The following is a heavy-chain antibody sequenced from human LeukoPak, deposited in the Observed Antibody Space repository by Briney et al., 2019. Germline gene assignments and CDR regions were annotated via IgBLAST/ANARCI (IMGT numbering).Heavy chain of an antibody. D-gene: IGHD4-11*01. CDR1: GITFSSYA. J-gene: IGHJ4*02. CDR3: AKVGAYSIYGLDY. V-gene: IGHV3-23*01. Sequence: GGSLRLSCAASGITFSSYAMSWVRQAPGKGLEWVSTISGSGGSTYYADSVKGRFTISRDNSKNTLYLQMNSLRVEDTAVYYCAKVGAYSIYGLDYWGQGTLVTVSS. CDR2: ISGSGGST.